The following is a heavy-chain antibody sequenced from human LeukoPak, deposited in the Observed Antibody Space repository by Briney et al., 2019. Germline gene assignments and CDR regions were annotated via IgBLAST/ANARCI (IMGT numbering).Heavy chain of an antibody. CDR2: ISYDGSNK. CDR1: GFTFSIYA. CDR3: ARDLRGATAWWY. J-gene: IGHJ4*02. D-gene: IGHD1-26*01. V-gene: IGHV3-30-3*01. Sequence: GGSLRLSCAASGFTFSIYAMHWVRQAPGKGLEWVAVISYDGSNKYYADSVKGRFTISRDNSKNTLYLQMNSLRAEDTAVYYCARDLRGATAWWYWGQGTLVTVSS.